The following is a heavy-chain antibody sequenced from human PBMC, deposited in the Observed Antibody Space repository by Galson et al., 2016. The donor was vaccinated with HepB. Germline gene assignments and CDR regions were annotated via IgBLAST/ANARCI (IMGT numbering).Heavy chain of an antibody. CDR2: INPYSGGT. Sequence: SVKVSCKASGYDFTGYYMHWVRQAPGQGLEWMGWINPYSGGTNYAQKFQGWVTMTRDTSISTAYMELTSLTSDDTAVYYCASANDYCSGGNCYFDYWGQGTRVTVSS. J-gene: IGHJ4*02. D-gene: IGHD2-15*01. CDR3: ASANDYCSGGNCYFDY. CDR1: GYDFTGYY. V-gene: IGHV1-2*04.